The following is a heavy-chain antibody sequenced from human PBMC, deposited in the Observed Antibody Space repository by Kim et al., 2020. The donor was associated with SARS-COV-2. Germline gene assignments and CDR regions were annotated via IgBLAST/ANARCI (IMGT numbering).Heavy chain of an antibody. J-gene: IGHJ4*02. V-gene: IGHV3-23*01. D-gene: IGHD6-19*01. CDR3: AKGLYSSGWYYFDY. Sequence: AASVKGRFTISRNNSKNTLYLPMNSLRAEDTALYYCAKGLYSSGWYYFDYWGQGTLVTVSS.